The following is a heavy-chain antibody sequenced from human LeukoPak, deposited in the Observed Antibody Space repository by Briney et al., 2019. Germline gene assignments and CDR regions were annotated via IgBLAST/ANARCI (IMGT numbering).Heavy chain of an antibody. Sequence: SETLSLTCSVFGGSMSNYYWSWIRRPPGRGLEWIGNIYYSGYTTYNPSLKSRVTISVDTSKNQFSLKLSSVTDADTAVYYCARERPPGYDFWSGPKGYFDYWGQGTLVTVSS. CDR2: IYYSGYT. CDR1: GGSMSNYY. D-gene: IGHD3-3*01. CDR3: ARERPPGYDFWSGPKGYFDY. V-gene: IGHV4-59*13. J-gene: IGHJ4*02.